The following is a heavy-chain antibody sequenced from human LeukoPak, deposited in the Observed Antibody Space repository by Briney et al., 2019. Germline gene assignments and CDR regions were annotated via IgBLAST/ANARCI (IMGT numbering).Heavy chain of an antibody. CDR3: ALQGEAAAVDP. D-gene: IGHD6-13*01. J-gene: IGHJ5*02. CDR2: IYWDDDK. V-gene: IGHV2-5*02. Sequence: SGPTLVKPTQTLTLTCTFSGFSLSTSGVGVGWIRQPPGKALEWLAVIYWDDDKNYSPSLKSRLTITKDTSKNQVVLTMTNMDPVDTATYYCALQGEAAAVDPWGQGTLVTVSS. CDR1: GFSLSTSGVG.